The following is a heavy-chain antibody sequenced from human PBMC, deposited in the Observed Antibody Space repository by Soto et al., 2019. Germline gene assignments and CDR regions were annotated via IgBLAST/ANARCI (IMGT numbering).Heavy chain of an antibody. D-gene: IGHD3-10*01. V-gene: IGHV2-70*11. CDR3: ARSSHYYGSAGFDP. CDR2: IDWDDDK. Sequence: SGPTLVNPTQTLTLTCTFSGFSLSTSGMCVSWIRQPPGKALEWLARIDWDDDKYYSTSLKTRLTISKDTSKNQVVLTMTNMDPVDTATYYCARSSHYYGSAGFDPWGQGTLVTVSS. J-gene: IGHJ5*02. CDR1: GFSLSTSGMC.